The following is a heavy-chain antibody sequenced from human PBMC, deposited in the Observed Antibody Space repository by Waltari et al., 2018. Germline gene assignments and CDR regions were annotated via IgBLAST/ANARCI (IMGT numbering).Heavy chain of an antibody. Sequence: EVQLLESGGGLVQPGGSLRLSCAASGFIFRTSGMNWVRQAQGKGLEWVAGISDSGGKTFYADSAKGRFTISRDNSQKTLYLQMNGLGVDDTAVYFCAKERLTVATESFDSWGQGTLVTVSS. D-gene: IGHD4-17*01. CDR3: AKERLTVATESFDS. CDR2: ISDSGGKT. J-gene: IGHJ4*02. CDR1: GFIFRTSG. V-gene: IGHV3-23*01.